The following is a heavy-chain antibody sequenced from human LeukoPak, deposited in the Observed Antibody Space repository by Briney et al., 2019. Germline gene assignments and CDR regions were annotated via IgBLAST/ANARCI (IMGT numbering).Heavy chain of an antibody. V-gene: IGHV1-2*02. CDR1: GGFLNTHA. D-gene: IGHD2-15*01. CDR2: INPKSGGT. J-gene: IGHJ4*02. CDR3: SRDSGYCSGGSCWYFDF. Sequence: ASVKVSCKASGGFLNTHAITWVRQAPGQGLEWMGWINPKSGGTNYPQKFQGRVTMTRDTSMSTAYMELSRLRSDDTAVYYCSRDSGYCSGGSCWYFDFWGQGTLVTVSA.